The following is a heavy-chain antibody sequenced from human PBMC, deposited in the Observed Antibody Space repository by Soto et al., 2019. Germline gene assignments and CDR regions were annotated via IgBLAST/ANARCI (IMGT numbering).Heavy chain of an antibody. CDR3: AKDQKVEGFCSDGTCYSEGIDY. Sequence: QVQLVESGGGVVQPGRSLRLSCAASGFTFSRYTMHWVRQAPGKGLEWVAVMSYDEINKYYADSVKGRFTVSRDSSKKTLYLQMNSLRLADTAVYYCAKDQKVEGFCSDGTCYSEGIDYWGQGTLVTVSS. D-gene: IGHD2-15*01. V-gene: IGHV3-30-3*01. CDR1: GFTFSRYT. J-gene: IGHJ4*02. CDR2: MSYDEINK.